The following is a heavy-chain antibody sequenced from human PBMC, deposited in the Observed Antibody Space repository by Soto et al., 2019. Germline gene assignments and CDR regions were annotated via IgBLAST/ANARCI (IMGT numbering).Heavy chain of an antibody. V-gene: IGHV4-39*01. J-gene: IGHJ6*03. CDR2: IYYSGST. CDR1: GGSISSSSYY. Sequence: SETLSLTCTVSGGSISSSSYYWGWIRQPPGKGLGWIGSIYYSGSTYYNPSLKSRVTISVDTSKNQFSLKLSSVTAADTAVYYCARQGEDTYYDYAKYIYYYYYMDVWGKGTTVTVPS. D-gene: IGHD3-16*01. CDR3: ARQGEDTYYDYAKYIYYYYYMDV.